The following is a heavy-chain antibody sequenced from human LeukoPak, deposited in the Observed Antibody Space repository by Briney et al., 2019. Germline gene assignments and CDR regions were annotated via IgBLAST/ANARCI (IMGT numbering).Heavy chain of an antibody. CDR2: ISGNGGST. J-gene: IGHJ4*02. Sequence: TGGSLRLSCAASGFTFISYAMSWARQAPGKGLEWGSAISGNGGSTYYADSVKGRFTTSRDNSKNTLYLQMNSLRAEDTAVYYCATDTKGSWLVTFDYWGQGTLVTVSS. D-gene: IGHD6-19*01. V-gene: IGHV3-23*01. CDR3: ATDTKGSWLVTFDY. CDR1: GFTFISYA.